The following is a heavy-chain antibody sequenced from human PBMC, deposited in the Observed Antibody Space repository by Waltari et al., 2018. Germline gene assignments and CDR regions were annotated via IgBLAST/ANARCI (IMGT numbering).Heavy chain of an antibody. Sequence: EVQLVESGGGLIQPGGSLRLSCAASGLPVSSNYMSWVRQAPGKGLEWVSVIYSGGSTYYADSMKGRFTISRDNSKNTLYLQMNSLRAEDTAVYYCARLERGDYFDYWGQGTLVTVSS. CDR3: ARLERGDYFDY. D-gene: IGHD1-1*01. CDR1: GLPVSSNY. V-gene: IGHV3-53*01. J-gene: IGHJ4*02. CDR2: IYSGGST.